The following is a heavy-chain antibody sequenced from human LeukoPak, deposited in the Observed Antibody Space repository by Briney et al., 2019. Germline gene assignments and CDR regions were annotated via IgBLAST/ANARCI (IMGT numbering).Heavy chain of an antibody. CDR2: IKQDGSEK. V-gene: IGHV3-7*01. J-gene: IGHJ3*02. D-gene: IGHD1-26*01. CDR3: AELARSDDFDI. Sequence: GGSLRLSCAASGFTSSGYWMTWVRQAPAKGLECVASIKQDGSEKKYVDSVKGRFTISGDNAKTVYLQMNSLRAEDTAVYYCAELARSDDFDIWGQGTMVTVSS. CDR1: GFTSSGYW.